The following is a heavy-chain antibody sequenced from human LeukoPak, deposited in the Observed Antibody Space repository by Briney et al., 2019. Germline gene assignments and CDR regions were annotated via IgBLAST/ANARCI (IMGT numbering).Heavy chain of an antibody. CDR1: GYSFSNSS. J-gene: IGHJ4*02. CDR2: IYPGESET. Sequence: HGESLKISCKGSGYSFSNSSIGWVRQIPGKGLEWMGTIYPGESETRYSPSVQGQVTISADKSITTAYLQWSSLKASDTAMYYCAKLGAYSSSWYGFFDYWGQGTLVAVSS. D-gene: IGHD6-13*01. CDR3: AKLGAYSSSWYGFFDY. V-gene: IGHV5-51*01.